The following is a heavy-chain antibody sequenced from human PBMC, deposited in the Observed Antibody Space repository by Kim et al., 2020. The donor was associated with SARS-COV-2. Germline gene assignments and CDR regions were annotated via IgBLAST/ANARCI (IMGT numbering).Heavy chain of an antibody. D-gene: IGHD2-21*01. CDR2: ISFDGNAK. V-gene: IGHV3-30-3*01. CDR1: GFTFNTYL. J-gene: IGHJ4*02. CDR3: ARHIWPDY. Sequence: GGSLRLSCEASGFTFNTYLMHWVRQAPGKGLEWVEVISFDGNAKYYADSVKGRFSISRDNSKNTLYLHMNSLRVEDTAFYFCARHIWPDYWGQGTLVTVSS.